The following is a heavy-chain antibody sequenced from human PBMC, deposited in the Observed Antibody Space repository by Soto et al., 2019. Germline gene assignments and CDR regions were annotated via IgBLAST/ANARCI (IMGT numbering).Heavy chain of an antibody. CDR2: IIPMFTTP. J-gene: IGHJ4*02. Sequence: SVKVSCKVSGGTFSNYAISWVRQAPGHGLEWMGGIIPMFTTPNYAQKFEDRVTITADESTNTAYMGLRSLTSDDTAVYYCARGSLFGDYGDFDFSGQGTLLTLSS. CDR1: GGTFSNYA. D-gene: IGHD4-17*01. CDR3: ARGSLFGDYGDFDF. V-gene: IGHV1-69*13.